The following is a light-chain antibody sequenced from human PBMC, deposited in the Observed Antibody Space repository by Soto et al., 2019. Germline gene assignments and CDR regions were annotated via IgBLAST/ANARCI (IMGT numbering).Light chain of an antibody. CDR2: GAS. CDR1: QSVTNNY. CDR3: HQYGATPGT. V-gene: IGKV3-20*01. Sequence: EIVLTQSPDTLSLSPGERVTLSCRASQSVTNNYLAWYQQKPGQGPRLLIHGASSRAADTPDRFSGSGSGTDFTLTISRLEPEDFALYYCHQYGATPGTFGQGTKLAIK. J-gene: IGKJ1*01.